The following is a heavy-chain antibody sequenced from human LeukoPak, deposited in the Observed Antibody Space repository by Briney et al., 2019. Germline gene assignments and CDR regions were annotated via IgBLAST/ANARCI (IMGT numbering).Heavy chain of an antibody. J-gene: IGHJ4*02. CDR3: ARSKPGWQGLYFDY. CDR2: IYYSGST. Sequence: SETLSLTCTVSGGSISSYYWSWIRQPPGKGLEWIGYIYYSGSTNYNPSLKSRVTISVDTSKDQFSLKLSSVTAADTAVYYCARSKPGWQGLYFDYWGQGTLVTVSS. CDR1: GGSISSYY. V-gene: IGHV4-59*01. D-gene: IGHD6-19*01.